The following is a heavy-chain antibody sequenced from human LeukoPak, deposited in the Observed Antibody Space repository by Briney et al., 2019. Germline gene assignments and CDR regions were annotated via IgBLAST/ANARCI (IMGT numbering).Heavy chain of an antibody. Sequence: GGSLRLSCAASGFTFSIYWMTWVRQAPGKGLEWVANIKQDGSEKYYVDSVKGRFNISRDNAKNSLYLQMNSLRAEDTAVYYCARADYYDSSAPTFWGQGTLVTVSS. CDR1: GFTFSIYW. D-gene: IGHD3-22*01. J-gene: IGHJ4*02. V-gene: IGHV3-7*03. CDR2: IKQDGSEK. CDR3: ARADYYDSSAPTF.